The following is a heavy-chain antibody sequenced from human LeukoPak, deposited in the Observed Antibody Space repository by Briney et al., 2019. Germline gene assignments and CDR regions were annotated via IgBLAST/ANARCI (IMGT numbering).Heavy chain of an antibody. J-gene: IGHJ4*02. CDR1: GGSIGSSTSY. Sequence: SETLSLTCTVSGGSIGSSTSYWGWIRQPPGKGLEWIGSIYYSGSSFDNPALKSRVTISVDTSKNQFSLKLSSVTAADTAVYYCARHRSGWLQSSFDYWGQGTLVTVSS. V-gene: IGHV4-39*01. CDR2: IYYSGSS. CDR3: ARHRSGWLQSSFDY. D-gene: IGHD5-24*01.